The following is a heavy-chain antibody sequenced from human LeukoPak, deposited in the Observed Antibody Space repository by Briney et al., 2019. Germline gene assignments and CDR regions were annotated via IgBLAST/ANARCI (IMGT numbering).Heavy chain of an antibody. CDR2: ITGGSYTI. D-gene: IGHD5-18*01. J-gene: IGHJ3*02. CDR3: ARDGDEYSYGYGDAFDI. Sequence: GGSLRLSCAASGFTFSSYWMHWVRQAPGKGLEWISYITGGSYTIYYAHSVRGRFTISRDNAKKSLYLQMNSLRVEDTAVYYCARDGDEYSYGYGDAFDIWGQGTMVTVSS. V-gene: IGHV3-48*01. CDR1: GFTFSSYW.